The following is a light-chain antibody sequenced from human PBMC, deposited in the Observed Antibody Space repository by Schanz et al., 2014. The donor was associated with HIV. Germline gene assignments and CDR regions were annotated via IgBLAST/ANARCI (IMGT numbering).Light chain of an antibody. CDR1: SSDVGGYNY. Sequence: QSALTQPASVSGSPGQPITIPCTGTSSDVGGYNYVAWYQQHPGKAPKPMIYDVSDRPSGVSNRFSGSKSGNTASLTISGLQAEDEADYYCSSYTSSSTGVFGTGTKLTVL. CDR2: DVS. CDR3: SSYTSSSTGV. V-gene: IGLV2-14*03. J-gene: IGLJ1*01.